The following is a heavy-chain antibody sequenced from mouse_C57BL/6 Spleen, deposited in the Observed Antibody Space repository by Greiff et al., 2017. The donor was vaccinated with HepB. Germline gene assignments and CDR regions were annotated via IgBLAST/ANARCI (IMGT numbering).Heavy chain of an antibody. J-gene: IGHJ1*03. CDR2: INPNNGGT. V-gene: IGHV1-26*01. D-gene: IGHD2-4*01. CDR1: GYTFTDYY. Sequence: VQLQQSGPELVKPGASVKISCKASGYTFTDYYMNWVKQSHGKSLEWIGDINPNNGGTSYNQKFKGKATLTVDKSSSTAYMELRSLTSEDSAVYYCAKIYYDYGGYFDVWGTGTTVTVSS. CDR3: AKIYYDYGGYFDV.